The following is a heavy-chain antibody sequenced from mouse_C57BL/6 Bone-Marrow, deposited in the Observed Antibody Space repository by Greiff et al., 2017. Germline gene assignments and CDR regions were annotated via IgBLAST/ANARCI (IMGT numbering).Heavy chain of an antibody. CDR2: ISNGGGST. Sequence: EVKLVESGGGLVQPGGSLKLSCAASGFTFSDYYMYWVRQTPEKWLEWVAYISNGGGSTYYPDTVKGPFTISRDNAKNTLYLQMSRLKSEDTAMYYCAISPMFKDAMDYWGQGPSVTVSS. CDR1: GFTFSDYY. CDR3: AISPMFKDAMDY. J-gene: IGHJ4*01. D-gene: IGHD2-2*01. V-gene: IGHV5-12*01.